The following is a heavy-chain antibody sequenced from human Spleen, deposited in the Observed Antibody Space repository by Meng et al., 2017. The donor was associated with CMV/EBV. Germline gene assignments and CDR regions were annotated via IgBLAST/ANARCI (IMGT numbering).Heavy chain of an antibody. J-gene: IGHJ5*01. Sequence: GGSLRLSCAASGFTFSSYSMNWVRQAPGKGLEWVSSISSSSSYIYYADSAKGRFTISRDNSKNTLYLQMNSLRVEDTAVYYCVKAGGYCSSANCYPNWFDSWGPGTLVTVSS. V-gene: IGHV3-21*04. D-gene: IGHD2-2*01. CDR1: GFTFSSYS. CDR3: VKAGGYCSSANCYPNWFDS. CDR2: ISSSSSYI.